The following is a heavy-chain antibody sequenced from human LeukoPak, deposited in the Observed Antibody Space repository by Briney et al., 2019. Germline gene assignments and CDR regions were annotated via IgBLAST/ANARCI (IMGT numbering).Heavy chain of an antibody. V-gene: IGHV4-30-4*01. J-gene: IGHJ4*02. CDR1: GGSISSGDYY. CDR2: IYYSGST. CDR3: ARAGRGHYYDSSGRRITFDY. Sequence: PSETLSLTCTVSGGSISSGDYYWSWIRQPPGKGLEWIGYIYYSGSTYYNPSLKSRVTISVDTSKNRFSLKLSSVTAADTAVYYCARAGRGHYYDSSGRRITFDYWGQGTLVTVSS. D-gene: IGHD3-22*01.